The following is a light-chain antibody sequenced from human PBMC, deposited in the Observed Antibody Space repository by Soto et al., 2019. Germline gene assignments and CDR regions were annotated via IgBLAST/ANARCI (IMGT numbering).Light chain of an antibody. CDR2: AAS. Sequence: DIQMTQSPSSLSASVRDRVTIACRASQNTRGYLNWYQQKPGKAPKLLIYAASTLQTGVPSRFSGSGSGTDFTLTISSLQPEDFATYYCQQNYSPPPITFGQGTRLEIK. CDR3: QQNYSPPPIT. V-gene: IGKV1-39*01. J-gene: IGKJ5*01. CDR1: QNTRGY.